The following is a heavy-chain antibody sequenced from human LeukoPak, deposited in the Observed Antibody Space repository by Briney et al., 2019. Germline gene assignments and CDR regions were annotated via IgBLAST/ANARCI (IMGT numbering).Heavy chain of an antibody. CDR3: ARARYNNALDY. V-gene: IGHV3-74*03. D-gene: IGHD1-14*01. J-gene: IGHJ4*02. CDR2: IKTDGSNI. Sequence: GGSLRLSCTASGFTFSSYWMHWVPQAPGKGLVWVSHIKTDGSNITYADSVKGRFTISRDNAKNTLYLQMNSLRAEDTAVYYCARARYNNALDYWGQGTLVTVSP. CDR1: GFTFSSYW.